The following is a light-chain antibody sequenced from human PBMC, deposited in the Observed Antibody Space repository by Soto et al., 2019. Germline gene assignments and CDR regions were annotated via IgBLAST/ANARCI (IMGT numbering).Light chain of an antibody. V-gene: IGLV1-44*01. CDR3: ISYRGSDTSYV. Sequence: QSVLTQPPSTSGTPGQRVTISCSVSSSNIGSNTVSWCQQLPGTAPKPLIYNNNQRPSGVPDRFSGSKSGTSASLAISGLQSEDEADYYCISYRGSDTSYVFGTGTKVTVL. CDR2: NNN. J-gene: IGLJ1*01. CDR1: SSNIGSNT.